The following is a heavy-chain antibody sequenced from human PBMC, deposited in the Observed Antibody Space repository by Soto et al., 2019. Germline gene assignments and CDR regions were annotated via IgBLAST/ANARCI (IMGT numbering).Heavy chain of an antibody. J-gene: IGHJ4*02. CDR3: ARDLGSSSSQPDY. D-gene: IGHD6-6*01. V-gene: IGHV3-33*01. Sequence: QVQLLDSGGGVVQPGTSLRLSCAASGFSFSTYGMHWVRQAPGKGLEWVAVVWSNGVNNYYADSVKGRFTISRDNSKNTLELQMTSLRAEEKAVYYCARDLGSSSSQPDYWGQGTLVTVSS. CDR1: GFSFSTYG. CDR2: VWSNGVNN.